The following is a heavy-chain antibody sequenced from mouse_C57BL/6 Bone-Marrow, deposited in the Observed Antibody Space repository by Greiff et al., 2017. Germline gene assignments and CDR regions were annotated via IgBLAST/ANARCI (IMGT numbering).Heavy chain of an antibody. CDR2: IHPNSGST. CDR3: AGWLLRGGCAY. V-gene: IGHV1-64*01. CDR1: GYTFTSYW. Sequence: QVQLQQPGAELVKPGASVKLSCKASGYTFTSYWMHWVKQRPGQGLEWIGMIHPNSGSTNYNEKFKRKATLTVDKSTSTAYLQLSSLTSEASAVYDCAGWLLRGGCAYWGQGTLVTVSA. D-gene: IGHD2-3*01. J-gene: IGHJ3*01.